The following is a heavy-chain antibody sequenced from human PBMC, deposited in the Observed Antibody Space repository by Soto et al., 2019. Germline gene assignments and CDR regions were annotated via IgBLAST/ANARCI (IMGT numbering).Heavy chain of an antibody. Sequence: SETLSLTCSVSGGSISSGDYYWNWIRQPPGKGLEWIGHIYYSGSTYYNSSLKSRVTISLDTSKNQFSLKLSSVTAADTAVYYCARGLFSETHYSGGWYFFDYWGQGTLVTVSS. V-gene: IGHV4-30-4*01. D-gene: IGHD1-26*01. CDR1: GGSISSGDYY. J-gene: IGHJ4*02. CDR2: IYYSGST. CDR3: ARGLFSETHYSGGWYFFDY.